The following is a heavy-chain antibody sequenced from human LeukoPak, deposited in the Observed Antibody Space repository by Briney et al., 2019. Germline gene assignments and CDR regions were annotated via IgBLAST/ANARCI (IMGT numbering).Heavy chain of an antibody. J-gene: IGHJ4*02. Sequence: PSQTLSLTRTVSGGSISSGGYYWSWIRQPPGKGLEWIGYIYHSGSTYYNPSLKSRVTISVDTSKNQFSLELSSVTAADTAVYYCARDLAYCGGDCYPLEDYWGQGTLVTVSS. CDR2: IYHSGST. D-gene: IGHD2-21*02. V-gene: IGHV4-30-2*01. CDR1: GGSISSGGYY. CDR3: ARDLAYCGGDCYPLEDY.